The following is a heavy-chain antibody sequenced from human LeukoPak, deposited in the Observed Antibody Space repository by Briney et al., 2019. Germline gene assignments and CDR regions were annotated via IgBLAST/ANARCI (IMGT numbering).Heavy chain of an antibody. CDR1: GFTFSSYS. CDR2: ISSSSSTI. V-gene: IGHV3-48*01. J-gene: IGHJ6*03. CDR3: ARDLQNSGSYYNYYYYMDV. D-gene: IGHD1-26*01. Sequence: GVSLRLSCAASGFTFSSYSMNWVRQAPGKGLEWVSYISSSSSTIYYADSVKGRFTISRDNAKNSLYLQMNSLRAEDTAVYYCARDLQNSGSYYNYYYYMDVWGKGTTVTVSS.